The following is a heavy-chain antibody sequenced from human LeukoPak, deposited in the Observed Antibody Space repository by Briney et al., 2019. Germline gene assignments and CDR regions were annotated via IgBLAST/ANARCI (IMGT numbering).Heavy chain of an antibody. J-gene: IGHJ4*02. CDR2: IYYSGST. CDR1: GGSISSHY. CDR3: ARLLDCSSTSCFSIDY. D-gene: IGHD2-2*01. Sequence: SETLSLTCTVSGGSISSHYWSWIRQPPGKGLEWIGYIYYSGSTNYNPSLKSGVTISVDTSKNQFSLKLSSVTAADTAVYYCARLLDCSSTSCFSIDYWGQGTLVAVSS. V-gene: IGHV4-59*11.